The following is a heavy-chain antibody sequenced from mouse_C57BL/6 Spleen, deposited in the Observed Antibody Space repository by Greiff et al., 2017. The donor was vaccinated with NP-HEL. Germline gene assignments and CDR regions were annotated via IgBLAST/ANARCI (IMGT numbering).Heavy chain of an antibody. CDR1: GFTFSSYA. V-gene: IGHV5-9-1*02. CDR3: TRDWTSSYWYFDV. Sequence: EVHLVESGEGLVKPGGSLKLSCAASGFTFSSYAMSWVRQTPEKRLEWVAYISSGGDYIYYADTVKGRFTISRDNARNTLYLQMSSLKSEDTAMYYCTRDWTSSYWYFDVWGTGTTVTVSS. J-gene: IGHJ1*03. D-gene: IGHD6-1*01. CDR2: ISSGGDYI.